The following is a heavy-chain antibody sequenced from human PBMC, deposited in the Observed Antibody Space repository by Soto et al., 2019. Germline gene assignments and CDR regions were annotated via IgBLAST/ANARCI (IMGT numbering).Heavy chain of an antibody. CDR1: GFTFSIYW. D-gene: IGHD3-16*01. J-gene: IGHJ3*02. Sequence: GGSLRLSCAASGFTFSIYWMSWVRQAPEKGLEWVAKINQDGSEKYYVGSVKGRFTISRDNAKNALYLQTNSLSAEDTAVYYCARVTLGAFDIWGQGTMVTVSS. CDR2: INQDGSEK. CDR3: ARVTLGAFDI. V-gene: IGHV3-7*05.